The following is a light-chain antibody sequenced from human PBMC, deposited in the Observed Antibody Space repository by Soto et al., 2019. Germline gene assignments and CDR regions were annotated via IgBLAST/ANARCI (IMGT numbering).Light chain of an antibody. Sequence: EIVLTQSPGTLSLSPGERATLSCRASQSVSSNYLAWYQQKPGQSPKLLIYGASSRATGIPARFSGSGSGTDFTLTISSLEPEDFAVYYCQQYNFWPLTFGGGTKVDIK. CDR1: QSVSSNY. J-gene: IGKJ4*01. CDR2: GAS. V-gene: IGKV3-20*01. CDR3: QQYNFWPLT.